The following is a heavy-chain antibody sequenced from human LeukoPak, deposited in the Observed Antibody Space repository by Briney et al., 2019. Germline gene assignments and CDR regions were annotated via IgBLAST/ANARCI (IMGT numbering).Heavy chain of an antibody. CDR3: AREGSTSWGYYFDY. CDR1: GYTFTSYD. D-gene: IGHD2-2*01. J-gene: IGHJ4*02. CDR2: MNPNSGNT. V-gene: IGHV1-8*01. Sequence: ASVKVSCKASGYTFTSYDINWVRQATGQGLEWMGWMNPNSGNTGYAQKFQGRVTMTRNTSISTAYMELSSLRSDDTAVYYCAREGSTSWGYYFDYWGQGTLVTVSS.